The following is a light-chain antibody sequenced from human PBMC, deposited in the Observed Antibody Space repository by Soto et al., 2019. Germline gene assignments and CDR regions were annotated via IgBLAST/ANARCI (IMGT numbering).Light chain of an antibody. CDR3: QQYRSSPLT. Sequence: EIVLTQSPGTLSLSPGERATHSCRASQSVSSSYLAWYQQKPGQAPRLLIYGASSRATGIPDRFSGSGSGTDFTLTISRLGPEDFAVYYCQQYRSSPLTFGGGTKVDIK. CDR1: QSVSSSY. V-gene: IGKV3-20*01. J-gene: IGKJ4*01. CDR2: GAS.